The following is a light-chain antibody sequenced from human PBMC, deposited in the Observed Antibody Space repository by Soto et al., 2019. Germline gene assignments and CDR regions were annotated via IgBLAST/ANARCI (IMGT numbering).Light chain of an antibody. CDR3: QQYDTLPPT. Sequence: DIQMTQSPSSLSASVGDRVTLTCRASQDITHYLNWYQQKPGQAPKLLISDASLLEAGVPSRFSGSGFGTDFTFTISSLQPEDIATYYCQQYDTLPPTFGQGTKLEI. J-gene: IGKJ2*01. V-gene: IGKV1-33*01. CDR2: DAS. CDR1: QDITHY.